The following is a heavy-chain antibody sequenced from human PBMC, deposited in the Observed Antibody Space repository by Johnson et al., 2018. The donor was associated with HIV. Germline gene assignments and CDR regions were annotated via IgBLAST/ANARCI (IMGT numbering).Heavy chain of an antibody. V-gene: IGHV3-11*01. D-gene: IGHD6-13*01. Sequence: QMLLVESGGGLVKPGGSLRLSCAASGFTFSDYYMSWIRQAPGKGLEWVSYISSSGSTIYYADSVKGRFTISRDNAKNSLYLQMNSLRAEDTAVYYFATSKGGAYSSSWGEAFDIWGQGTMVTVSS. CDR3: ATSKGGAYSSSWGEAFDI. CDR1: GFTFSDYY. CDR2: ISSSGSTI. J-gene: IGHJ3*02.